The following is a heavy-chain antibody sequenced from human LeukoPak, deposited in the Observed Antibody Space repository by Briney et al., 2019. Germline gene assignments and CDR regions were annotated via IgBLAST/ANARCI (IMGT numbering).Heavy chain of an antibody. V-gene: IGHV4-34*01. D-gene: IGHD3-22*01. J-gene: IGHJ4*02. CDR2: INHSGST. CDR3: ARDMPYYYDSSGYYFDY. Sequence: SETLSLTCAVYGGSFSGYYWSWIRQPPGKGLEWIGEINHSGSTNYNPSLKSRVTISVDTSKNQFSLKLSSVTAADTAVYYCARDMPYYYDSSGYYFDYWGQGTLVTVSS. CDR1: GGSFSGYY.